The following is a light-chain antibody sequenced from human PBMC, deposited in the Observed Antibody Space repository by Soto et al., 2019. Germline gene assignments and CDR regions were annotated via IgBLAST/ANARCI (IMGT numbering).Light chain of an antibody. CDR2: DVS. V-gene: IGLV2-14*03. CDR3: TSYTSSTTFDV. J-gene: IGLJ1*01. CDR1: RTDVADGYDY. Sequence: QSALTQPASVSGSPGQSIAISCTGVRTDVADGYDYVSWYQQHPGQAPQLIIYDVSNRPSGVSDRFSGSKSGNTASLTISGLQAEDEAEYYCTSYTSSTTFDVFGPGTKLTVL.